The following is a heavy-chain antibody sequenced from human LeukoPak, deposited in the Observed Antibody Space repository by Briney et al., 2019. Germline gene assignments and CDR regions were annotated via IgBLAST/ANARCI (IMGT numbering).Heavy chain of an antibody. CDR2: TYYRSKGYN. V-gene: IGHV6-1*01. D-gene: IGHD5-18*01. Sequence: SQTRSLTCAISGDSVSSNSAAWNWIRQSPSRGLEWLGRTYYRSKGYNDYAVSVKSRITINPDTSKNQFSLQLNSVTHDDTAVYYCASSSSQRSYGFDYWGQGTLVTVSS. J-gene: IGHJ4*02. CDR3: ASSSSQRSYGFDY. CDR1: GDSVSSNSAA.